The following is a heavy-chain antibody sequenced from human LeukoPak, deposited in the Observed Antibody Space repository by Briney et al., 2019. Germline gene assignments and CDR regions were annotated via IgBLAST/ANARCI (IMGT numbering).Heavy chain of an antibody. CDR2: IIPIFDTS. V-gene: IGHV1-69*01. CDR3: ARDNSVEDTAWWFDP. J-gene: IGHJ5*02. Sequence: SVKVSCKASGGTFSSYAITWVRQAPGQGLEWMGGIIPIFDTSNYAQKFQGRVTFTSDDSTSTAYMELSSLRSEDTAVYYCARDNSVEDTAWWFDPWGQGTLVTVSS. CDR1: GGTFSSYA. D-gene: IGHD4-23*01.